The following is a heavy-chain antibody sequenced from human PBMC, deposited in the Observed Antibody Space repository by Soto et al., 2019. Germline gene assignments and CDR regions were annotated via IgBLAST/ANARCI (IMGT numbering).Heavy chain of an antibody. Sequence: QVQLVQSGAEVKKPGASVKVSCKASGYTFTAYYIHWVRQAPGQGLEWMGWINPNSGGTNYAQKFQGWLTMTRDTSISTAYMGLSRLRSDDTAVYYCAREGVYCSSTSCYYYYGMDVWGQGTTVTVSS. D-gene: IGHD2-2*01. CDR3: AREGVYCSSTSCYYYYGMDV. V-gene: IGHV1-2*04. CDR1: GYTFTAYY. CDR2: INPNSGGT. J-gene: IGHJ6*02.